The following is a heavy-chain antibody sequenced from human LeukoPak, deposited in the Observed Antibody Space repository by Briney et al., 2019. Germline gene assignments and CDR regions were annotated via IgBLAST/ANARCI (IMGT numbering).Heavy chain of an antibody. CDR1: GGSISSSSYY. J-gene: IGHJ4*02. CDR2: IYYSGST. V-gene: IGHV4-39*01. Sequence: SETLSLTCTVSGGSISSSSYYWGWIRQPPGKGLEWIGSIYYSGSTYYNPSLKSRVTISVDTSKNQFSLKLSSVTAADTAVYYCARYNWNDGRFDYWGQGTLVTVPS. CDR3: ARYNWNDGRFDY. D-gene: IGHD1-20*01.